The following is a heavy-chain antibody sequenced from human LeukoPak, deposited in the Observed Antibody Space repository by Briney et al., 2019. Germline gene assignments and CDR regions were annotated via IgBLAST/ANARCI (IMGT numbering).Heavy chain of an antibody. CDR1: GFTFSSYS. CDR2: ISSSSSYI. D-gene: IGHD3-22*01. Sequence: GGSLRLSCAASGFTFSSYSMNWVRQAPGKGLEWVSSISSSSSYIYYADSVKGRFTISRDNAKNSLYLQMNSLRAEDTAVYYCARDVPDYYDSSGYLPGAFDIWGQGTMVTVSS. J-gene: IGHJ3*02. CDR3: ARDVPDYYDSSGYLPGAFDI. V-gene: IGHV3-21*01.